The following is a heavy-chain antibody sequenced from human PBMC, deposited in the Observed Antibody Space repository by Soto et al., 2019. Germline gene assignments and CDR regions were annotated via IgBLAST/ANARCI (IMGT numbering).Heavy chain of an antibody. J-gene: IGHJ3*02. D-gene: IGHD3-3*01. CDR1: GGSISSGDYY. Sequence: SETLSLTCTVSGGSISSGDYYWSWIRQPPGKGLEWIGYIYYSGSTYYNPSLKSRVTISVDPSNNQFSLNLRSVTAADTAVYYCAREIPIFGVLSPDAFDIWGQGTMV. V-gene: IGHV4-30-4*01. CDR2: IYYSGST. CDR3: AREIPIFGVLSPDAFDI.